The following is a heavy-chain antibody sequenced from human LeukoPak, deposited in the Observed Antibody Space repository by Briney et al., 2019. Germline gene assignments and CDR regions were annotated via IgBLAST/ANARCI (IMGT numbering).Heavy chain of an antibody. Sequence: SETLSLTCTVSGGSISSGSYCWSWIRQPPGKGLEWIGEINHSGSTNYNPSLKSRVTISVDTSKNQFSLKLSSVTAADTAVYYCARGPGAAGTSVYYYYYMDVWGKGTTVTVSS. CDR2: INHSGST. CDR3: ARGPGAAGTSVYYYYYMDV. D-gene: IGHD6-13*01. J-gene: IGHJ6*03. CDR1: GGSISSGSYC. V-gene: IGHV4-39*07.